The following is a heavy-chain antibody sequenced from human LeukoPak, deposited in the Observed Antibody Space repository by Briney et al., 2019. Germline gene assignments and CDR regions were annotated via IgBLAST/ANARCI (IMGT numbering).Heavy chain of an antibody. D-gene: IGHD3-22*01. Sequence: ASVKASCKASGYTFTGYYMHWVRQAPGQGLEWMGWINPNSGGTNYAQKFQGRVTMTRDTSISTAYMELSRLRSDDTAVYYCARDLSGYYPYWYFDYWGQGTLVTVSS. CDR3: ARDLSGYYPYWYFDY. J-gene: IGHJ4*02. CDR1: GYTFTGYY. CDR2: INPNSGGT. V-gene: IGHV1-2*02.